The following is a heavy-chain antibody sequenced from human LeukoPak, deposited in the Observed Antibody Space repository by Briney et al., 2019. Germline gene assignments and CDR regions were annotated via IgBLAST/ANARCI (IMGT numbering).Heavy chain of an antibody. Sequence: ASETLSLTCAVYGGSFSGYYWSWIRQPPGKGLEWIGEINHSGSTNYNPSLKSRVTISVDTSKNQFSLKLSSVTAAYTAVYYCARNYYYDSSGYYYVYDYWGQGTLVTVSS. J-gene: IGHJ4*02. CDR1: GGSFSGYY. CDR2: INHSGST. CDR3: ARNYYYDSSGYYYVYDY. V-gene: IGHV4-34*01. D-gene: IGHD3-22*01.